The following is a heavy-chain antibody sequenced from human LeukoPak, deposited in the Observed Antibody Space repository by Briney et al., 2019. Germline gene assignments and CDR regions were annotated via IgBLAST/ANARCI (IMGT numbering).Heavy chain of an antibody. V-gene: IGHV1-2*02. J-gene: IGHJ4*02. CDR3: ARVKRGYSYGSFDY. CDR2: INANTGVT. CDR1: GFTFTGHY. Sequence: ASVKVSCKTSGFTFTGHYMHWLRQAPGQGLEWMGWINANTGVTHYAVKFQGRVTITRDTSISTAYMELSSLRSEDTAVYYCARVKRGYSYGSFDYWGQGTLVTVSS. D-gene: IGHD5-18*01.